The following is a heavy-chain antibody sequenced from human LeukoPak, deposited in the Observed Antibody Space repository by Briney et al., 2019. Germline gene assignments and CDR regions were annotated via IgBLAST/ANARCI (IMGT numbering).Heavy chain of an antibody. V-gene: IGHV3-11*05. Sequence: RFTISRDNAKKSLYLQMSSLRAEDTAVYYCARDPGGYSYGYYFDNWGQGTTVIVSS. CDR3: ARDPGGYSYGYYFDN. D-gene: IGHD5-18*01. J-gene: IGHJ4*02.